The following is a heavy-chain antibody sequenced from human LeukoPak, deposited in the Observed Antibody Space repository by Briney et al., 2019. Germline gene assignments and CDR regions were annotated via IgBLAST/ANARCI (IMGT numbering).Heavy chain of an antibody. CDR3: ARGYYYMDD. J-gene: IGHJ4*02. D-gene: IGHD2-8*01. CDR2: INHSGST. V-gene: IGHV4-34*01. CDR1: GGSFSGYY. Sequence: PSETLSLTCAVYGGSFSGYYWSWIRQPPGKGLEWIGEINHSGSTNYNPSLKSRVTISVDTSKNQFSLKLSSVTAADTAVYYCARGYYYMDDWGQGTLVTVSS.